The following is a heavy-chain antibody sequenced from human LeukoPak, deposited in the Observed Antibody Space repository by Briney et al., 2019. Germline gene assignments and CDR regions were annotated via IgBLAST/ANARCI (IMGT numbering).Heavy chain of an antibody. D-gene: IGHD6-25*01. Sequence: GGSLRLSCAASGFTFSNYAMHWVRQAPGKGLLWVSRINRDGSDSSYADSVKGRFTISRDNAKNTLYLQMNSLRAEDTAVYYCATVVGGYYPPVDGLDIWGQGTMVTVSS. CDR3: ATVVGGYYPPVDGLDI. CDR2: INRDGSDS. CDR1: GFTFSNYA. V-gene: IGHV3-74*01. J-gene: IGHJ3*02.